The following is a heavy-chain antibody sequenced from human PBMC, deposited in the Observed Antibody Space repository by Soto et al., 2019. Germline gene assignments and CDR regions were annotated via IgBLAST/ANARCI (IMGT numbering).Heavy chain of an antibody. CDR2: INHSGST. V-gene: IGHV4-34*01. D-gene: IGHD2-15*01. CDR3: ARGIVVVVAARWYYRMDV. Sequence: SETLSLTCAVYGGSFSGYYWSWIRQPPGKGLEWIGEINHSGSTNYNPSLKSRVTISVDTSKNQFSLKLSSVTDADTAVYYCARGIVVVVAARWYYRMDVWGQGNPVTVSS. CDR1: GGSFSGYY. J-gene: IGHJ6*02.